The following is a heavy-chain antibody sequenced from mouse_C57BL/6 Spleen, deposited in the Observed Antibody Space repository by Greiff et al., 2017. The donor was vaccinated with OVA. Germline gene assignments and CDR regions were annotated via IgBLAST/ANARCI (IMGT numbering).Heavy chain of an antibody. J-gene: IGHJ2*01. D-gene: IGHD1-1*02. CDR2: IDPEDGDT. CDR1: GFNIKDYY. CDR3: VVVATRDY. V-gene: IGHV14-1*01. Sequence: VQLQQSGAELVRPGASVKLSCTASGFNIKDYYMHWVKQRPEQGLEWIGRIDPEDGDTEYAPKFQGKATMTADTSSNTAYLQLSSRTSEDTAVYYCVVVATRDYWGQGTTLTVSS.